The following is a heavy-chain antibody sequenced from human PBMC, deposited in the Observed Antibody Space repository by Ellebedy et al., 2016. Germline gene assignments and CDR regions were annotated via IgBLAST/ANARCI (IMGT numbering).Heavy chain of an antibody. Sequence: GESLKISXAASGFTFSTYVMSWVRQAPGKGLEWVASFTSADATYYTDSVKGRFTISRDNARSTLYLQMHSLRADDTAVYYCAKMFPSGSLDMHFDSWGQGTLVTVSS. CDR3: AKMFPSGSLDMHFDS. D-gene: IGHD1-26*01. CDR1: GFTFSTYV. J-gene: IGHJ4*02. V-gene: IGHV3-23*01. CDR2: FTSADAT.